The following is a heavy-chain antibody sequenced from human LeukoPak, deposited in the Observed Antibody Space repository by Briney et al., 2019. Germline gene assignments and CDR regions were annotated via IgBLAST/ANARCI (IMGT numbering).Heavy chain of an antibody. J-gene: IGHJ4*02. CDR3: ARDGGNVVVPAALDY. CDR2: ISYDGSNK. CDR1: GFTFSSYA. D-gene: IGHD2-2*01. Sequence: GGPLRLSCAASGFTFSSYAMHWVRQAPGKGLEWVAVISYDGSNKYYADSVKGRFTISRDNSKNTLYLQMNSLRAEDTAVYYCARDGGNVVVPAALDYWGQGTLVTVSS. V-gene: IGHV3-30-3*01.